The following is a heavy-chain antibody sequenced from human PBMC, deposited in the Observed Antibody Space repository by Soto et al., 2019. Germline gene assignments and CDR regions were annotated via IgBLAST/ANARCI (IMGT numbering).Heavy chain of an antibody. CDR2: IWYDGSNK. V-gene: IGHV3-33*01. D-gene: IGHD6-6*01. CDR1: GFTFSSYG. J-gene: IGHJ4*02. CDR3: ARDTVWHSSSPQLDY. Sequence: QVQLVKSGGGVVQPGRSLRLSCAASGFTFSSYGMHWVRHAPGKGLEWVAVIWYDGSNKYYADSVKGRFTISRDNSKNTLYLQMNSLRAEDTAVYYCARDTVWHSSSPQLDYWGQGTLVTVSS.